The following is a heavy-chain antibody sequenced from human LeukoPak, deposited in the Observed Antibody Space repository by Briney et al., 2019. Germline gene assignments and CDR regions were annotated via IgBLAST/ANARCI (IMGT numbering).Heavy chain of an antibody. V-gene: IGHV4-61*01. CDR2: IYYSGST. D-gene: IGHD6-13*01. CDR3: ARRGYDIAAAGTDYYYYMDV. J-gene: IGHJ6*03. Sequence: PSETLSLTCTVSGGSISSSSYYWSWIRQPPGKGLEWIGYIYYSGSTNYNPSLKSRVTISVDTSKNQFSLKLSSVTAADTAVYYCARRGYDIAAAGTDYYYYMDVWGKGTTVTISS. CDR1: GGSISSSSYY.